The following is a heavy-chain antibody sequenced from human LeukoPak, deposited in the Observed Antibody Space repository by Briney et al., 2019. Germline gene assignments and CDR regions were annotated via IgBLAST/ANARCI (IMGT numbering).Heavy chain of an antibody. D-gene: IGHD6-13*01. CDR2: ISRTGNSI. J-gene: IGHJ4*03. Sequence: QPGGSLRLSCAASGFTLSSYEMNWVRLAPGKGLEWISYISRTGNSIYYADSVKGRFTISRDSAKNSLYLQMNSLRAEDTAVYYCARGPYSSNWYVDYWGQGTTVTVSS. V-gene: IGHV3-48*03. CDR3: ARGPYSSNWYVDY. CDR1: GFTLSSYE.